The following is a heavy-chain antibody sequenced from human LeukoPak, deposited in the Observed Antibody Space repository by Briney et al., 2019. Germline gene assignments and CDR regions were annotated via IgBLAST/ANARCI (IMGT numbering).Heavy chain of an antibody. V-gene: IGHV4-59*01. J-gene: IGHJ4*02. CDR3: ARSSGSRYYIDY. CDR2: IYYTGST. D-gene: IGHD1-26*01. Sequence: SETLSLTCTVSGGSISTYYWSWIRQPPGKGLEWIGYIYYTGSTYYNPSLKSRVTISADTSKNQFSLILSSVTAADTAVYFCARSSGSRYYIDYWGQGTLVTVSS. CDR1: GGSISTYY.